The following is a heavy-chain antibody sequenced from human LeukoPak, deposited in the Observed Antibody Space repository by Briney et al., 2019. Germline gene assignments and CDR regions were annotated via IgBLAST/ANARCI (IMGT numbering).Heavy chain of an antibody. J-gene: IGHJ4*02. CDR3: ARGGPSSGYYYALDY. Sequence: GASVKVSCKASGYTFTGYYMHWVRQAPGQGLEWMGWINPNSGVTNYAQKFQGRVTMTRDTSISTAYMELSRLRSDDTAVYYCARGGPSSGYYYALDYWGQGTLVTVSS. V-gene: IGHV1-2*02. D-gene: IGHD3-22*01. CDR2: INPNSGVT. CDR1: GYTFTGYY.